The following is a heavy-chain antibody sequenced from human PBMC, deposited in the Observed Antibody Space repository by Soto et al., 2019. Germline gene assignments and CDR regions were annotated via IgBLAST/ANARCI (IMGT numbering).Heavy chain of an antibody. CDR3: TRSMVRGVNWLDY. CDR1: GFTFSSYA. J-gene: IGHJ4*02. V-gene: IGHV3-23*01. CDR2: ISGSGGST. Sequence: EVQLLESGGGLVQPGGSLRLSCAASGFTFSSYAMSWVRQAPGKGLEWVSAISGSGGSTYYADSVKGRFTISRDNSKNTLYLQMNSLRAEDTAVYYCTRSMVRGVNWLDYWGQGTLVTVSS. D-gene: IGHD3-10*01.